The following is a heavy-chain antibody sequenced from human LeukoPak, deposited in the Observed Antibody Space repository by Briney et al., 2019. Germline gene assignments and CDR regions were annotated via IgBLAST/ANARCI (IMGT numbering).Heavy chain of an antibody. Sequence: GGSLRLSCAASGFTFSSYWMSWVRQAPGKGLEWVANIKQDGSEKYYVDSVKGRFTISRDNSKNTLYLQMNSLRAEDTAVYYCAKDKYGSGYDYFNYWGQGTLVTVSS. J-gene: IGHJ4*02. CDR1: GFTFSSYW. CDR3: AKDKYGSGYDYFNY. CDR2: IKQDGSEK. D-gene: IGHD5-12*01. V-gene: IGHV3-7*01.